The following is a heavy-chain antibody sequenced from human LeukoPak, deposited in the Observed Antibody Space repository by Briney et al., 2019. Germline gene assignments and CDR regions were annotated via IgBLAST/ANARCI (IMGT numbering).Heavy chain of an antibody. Sequence: ASVKVSCKASGYTFTGYYMHWVRQAPGQGLEWMGWINPNSGGTNYAQKFQGRVTMTRDTSISTAYMELSRLRSDDTAIYFCARVDGGEWYYFDYWGQGTLVTVFS. CDR3: ARVDGGEWYYFDY. J-gene: IGHJ4*02. V-gene: IGHV1-2*02. CDR2: INPNSGGT. CDR1: GYTFTGYY. D-gene: IGHD2-8*02.